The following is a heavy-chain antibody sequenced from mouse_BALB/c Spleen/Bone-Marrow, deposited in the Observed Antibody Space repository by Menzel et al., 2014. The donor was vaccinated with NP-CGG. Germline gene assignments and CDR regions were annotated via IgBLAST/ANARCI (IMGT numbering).Heavy chain of an antibody. CDR3: ASYYDYDGRGY. D-gene: IGHD2-4*01. Sequence: VQLQQSGAGLARPGASVKLSCKASGYTFTSYWMHWVKQRPGQGLEWIGAIYPGDGDTRYTQKFKGKATLTADKSSSTAYMQLSSLASEDSAVYYCASYYDYDGRGYWGQGTTLTVSS. V-gene: IGHV1-87*01. CDR1: GYTFTSYW. CDR2: IYPGDGDT. J-gene: IGHJ2*01.